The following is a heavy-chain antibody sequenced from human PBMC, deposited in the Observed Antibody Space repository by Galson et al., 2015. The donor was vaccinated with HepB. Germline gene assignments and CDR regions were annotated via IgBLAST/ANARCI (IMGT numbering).Heavy chain of an antibody. Sequence: SLRLSCAASGFTFSSYGMHWVRQAPGKGLEWVAFIRYDGSNKYYVDSVKGRFTISRDNSKNTLYLQMNSLRAEDTAVYYCAKDQYSGYDYYYYYYGMDVWGQGTTVTVSS. CDR3: AKDQYSGYDYYYYYYGMDV. CDR2: IRYDGSNK. V-gene: IGHV3-30*02. CDR1: GFTFSSYG. J-gene: IGHJ6*02. D-gene: IGHD5-12*01.